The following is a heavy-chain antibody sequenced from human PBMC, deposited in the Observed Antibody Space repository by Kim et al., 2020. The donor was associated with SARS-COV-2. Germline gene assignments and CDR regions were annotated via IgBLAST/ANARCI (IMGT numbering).Heavy chain of an antibody. D-gene: IGHD5-12*01. CDR1: GIALSASW. CDR3: ARDRGWLQFDL. J-gene: IGHJ4*02. CDR2: ISPDTRDK. Sequence: GGSLRLSCTASGIALSASWMNWVRQAPGKGLEWVAYISPDTRDKYHADSVKGRFTVSRDDAKNSLNLQMNSLRVEDTAVYYCARDRGWLQFDLWGQGAL. V-gene: IGHV3-7*01.